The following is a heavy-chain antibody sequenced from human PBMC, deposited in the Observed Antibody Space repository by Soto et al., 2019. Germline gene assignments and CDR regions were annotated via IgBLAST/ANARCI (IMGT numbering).Heavy chain of an antibody. CDR1: GFTFSSYS. CDR2: ISSSSSYI. Sequence: GGSLRLSCAASGFTFSSYSMNWVRQAPGKGLEWVSSISSSSSYIYYADSVKGRFTISRDNAKNSLYLQMNSLRAEDTAVYYCARGSYYYGSGSVWLDIWGQGTMVTVSS. CDR3: ARGSYYYGSGSVWLDI. V-gene: IGHV3-21*01. J-gene: IGHJ3*02. D-gene: IGHD3-10*01.